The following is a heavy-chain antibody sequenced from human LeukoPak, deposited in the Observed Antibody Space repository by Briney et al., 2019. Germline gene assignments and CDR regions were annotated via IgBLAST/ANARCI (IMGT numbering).Heavy chain of an antibody. CDR2: IIPIFGTA. Sequence: GASVKVSCKASGGTFSSYAISWVRQAPGQGLEWMGGIIPIFGTANYAQKFQGRVTITADKSTSTAYMELSSLRSEDTAVYYCARDPKYYYDSSRNAFDIWGQGTMVTVSS. J-gene: IGHJ3*02. CDR3: ARDPKYYYDSSRNAFDI. D-gene: IGHD3-22*01. CDR1: GGTFSSYA. V-gene: IGHV1-69*06.